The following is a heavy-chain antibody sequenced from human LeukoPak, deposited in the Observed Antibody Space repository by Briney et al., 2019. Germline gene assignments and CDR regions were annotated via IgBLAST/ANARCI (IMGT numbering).Heavy chain of an antibody. Sequence: GSVKVSCKASGYTFTSYGISWVRQAPGQGREWMGWISAYNGNTNYAQKLQGRVTMTTDTSTSTAYMELRSLRSDDTAVYYCARGHIVVVPAAPGVFDPWGQGTLVTVSS. CDR2: ISAYNGNT. D-gene: IGHD2-2*01. CDR1: GYTFTSYG. J-gene: IGHJ5*02. V-gene: IGHV1-18*01. CDR3: ARGHIVVVPAAPGVFDP.